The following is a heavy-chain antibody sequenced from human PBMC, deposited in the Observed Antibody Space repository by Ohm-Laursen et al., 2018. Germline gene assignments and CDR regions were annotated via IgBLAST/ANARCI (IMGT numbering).Heavy chain of an antibody. CDR3: AGDYYDSSGSGALFYY. CDR1: GFTFDDYA. Sequence: SLRLSCTASGFTFDDYAMHWVRQAPGKGLEWVSGISWNSGSIGYADPVKGRFTISRDNAKNSLYLQMNSLRAEDTALYYCAGDYYDSSGSGALFYYWGQGTLVTVSS. D-gene: IGHD3-22*01. J-gene: IGHJ4*02. CDR2: ISWNSGSI. V-gene: IGHV3-9*01.